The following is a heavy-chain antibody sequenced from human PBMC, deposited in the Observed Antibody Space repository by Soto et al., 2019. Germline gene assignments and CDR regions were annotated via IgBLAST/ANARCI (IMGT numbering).Heavy chain of an antibody. CDR3: ARHDVDTAMVNYYYYHGMDV. J-gene: IGHJ6*02. CDR1: GYSFTSYW. D-gene: IGHD5-18*01. Sequence: PGESLKISCKGSGYSFTSYWIGWVRQMPGKGLEWMGIIYPGDSDTRYSPSFQGQVTVSADKSISTAYLQWSSLKASDTAMYYCARHDVDTAMVNYYYYHGMDVWCQGTTVTVSS. V-gene: IGHV5-51*01. CDR2: IYPGDSDT.